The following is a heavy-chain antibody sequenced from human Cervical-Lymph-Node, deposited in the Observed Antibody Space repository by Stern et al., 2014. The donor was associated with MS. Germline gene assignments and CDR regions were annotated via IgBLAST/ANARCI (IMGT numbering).Heavy chain of an antibody. J-gene: IGHJ3*02. V-gene: IGHV3-9*01. CDR3: AKTLGRSYHDPFDM. Sequence: QLVESGGGLVQPARSLRLSCVASGVTFDDYSMHWFRQAPGKGLELVSGINWSGGSRNSADSVKDRATISSANDKNSLYLQMSSLRPEDTAFYYCAKTLGRSYHDPFDMWGQGTMVIVSS. CDR2: INWSGGSR. D-gene: IGHD3-16*02. CDR1: GVTFDDYS.